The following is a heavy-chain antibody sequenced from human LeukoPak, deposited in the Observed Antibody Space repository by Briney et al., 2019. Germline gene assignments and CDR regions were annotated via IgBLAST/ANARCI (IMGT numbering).Heavy chain of an antibody. CDR1: GFTFRNYA. J-gene: IGHJ4*02. CDR3: ARENYGDYYFDY. Sequence: GGSLRLSCAATGFTFRNYAVHWVRQAPGKGLEWVAIISYDGSNKYYADSVKGRFTISRDNSKKTLYLQMNSLRAEDTAVYYCARENYGDYYFDYWGQGTLVTVCS. V-gene: IGHV3-30-3*01. CDR2: ISYDGSNK. D-gene: IGHD4-17*01.